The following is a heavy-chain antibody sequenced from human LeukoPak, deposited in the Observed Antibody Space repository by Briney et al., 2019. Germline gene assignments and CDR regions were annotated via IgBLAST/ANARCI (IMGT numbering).Heavy chain of an antibody. CDR2: INPSGGST. V-gene: IGHV1-46*01. CDR3: ARDLSCSGGTCYSSTDAFDI. D-gene: IGHD2-15*01. J-gene: IGHJ3*02. CDR1: GYTFTSYY. Sequence: ASVQVSCKASGYTFTSYYMHWVRQAPGQGLEWMGIINPSGGSTSYAQKFQGRVTMTRDTSTSTVYMELSSLRSEDTAVYYCARDLSCSGGTCYSSTDAFDIWGQGTMVAVSS.